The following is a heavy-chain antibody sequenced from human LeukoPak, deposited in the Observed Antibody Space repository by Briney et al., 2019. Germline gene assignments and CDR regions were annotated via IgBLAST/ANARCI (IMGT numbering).Heavy chain of an antibody. D-gene: IGHD1-26*01. CDR3: ARYSGTYYATFDY. V-gene: IGHV4-59*01. Sequence: SETLSLTCTVSGGSISSYYWSWIRQPPGKGLEWIGYIYYSGSTNYNPSLKSRVTISVDTSKNQFSLKLSSVTAADTAVYYCARYSGTYYATFDYWGQGTLVTVSS. J-gene: IGHJ4*02. CDR1: GGSISSYY. CDR2: IYYSGST.